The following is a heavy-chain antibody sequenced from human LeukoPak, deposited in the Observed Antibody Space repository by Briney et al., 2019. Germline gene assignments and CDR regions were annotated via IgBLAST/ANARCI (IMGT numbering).Heavy chain of an antibody. V-gene: IGHV3-21*01. CDR2: ISSSSSYI. CDR1: GFTFSSYS. D-gene: IGHD6-13*01. Sequence: PGGSLRLSCAASGFTFSSYSMNWVRQAPGKGLEWVSSISSSSSYIYYADSVKGRFTISRDNAKNSLYLQMNSLRAEDAAVYYCARGGFGAAGMDYWGQGTLVTVSS. J-gene: IGHJ4*02. CDR3: ARGGFGAAGMDY.